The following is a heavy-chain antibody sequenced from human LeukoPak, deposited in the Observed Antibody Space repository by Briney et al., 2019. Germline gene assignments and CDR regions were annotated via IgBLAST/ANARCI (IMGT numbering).Heavy chain of an antibody. D-gene: IGHD3-22*01. CDR3: AWKYYYDPSGYFYVDQ. CDR2: IHHSGST. Sequence: SETLSLTCAVSGYSISSGYYWGWLRPPPGKGLEWIGSIHHSGSTYYSPSLKSRVTISIDTSKNQFSLMLTSVTAADTAVYYCAWKYYYDPSGYFYVDQWGEGILVTVSS. V-gene: IGHV4-38-2*01. J-gene: IGHJ4*02. CDR1: GYSISSGYY.